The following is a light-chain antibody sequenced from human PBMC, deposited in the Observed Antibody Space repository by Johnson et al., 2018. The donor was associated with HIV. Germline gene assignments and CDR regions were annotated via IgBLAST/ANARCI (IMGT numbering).Light chain of an antibody. V-gene: IGLV1-51*02. CDR3: GTWDNSRNVYV. CDR1: SSNIGNNY. CDR2: ENN. Sequence: QSVLTQPPSVSAAPGQKVTISCSGSSSNIGNNYVSWYQQLPGTAPKLFIYENNKRPPGIPDRFSGSKSGASATLDITVLQSGDEADYYCGTWDNSRNVYVFGTGTKVTVL. J-gene: IGLJ1*01.